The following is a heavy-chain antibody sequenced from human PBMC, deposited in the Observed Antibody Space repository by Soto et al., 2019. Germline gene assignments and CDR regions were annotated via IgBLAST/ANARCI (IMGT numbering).Heavy chain of an antibody. CDR1: GGSISSGGYY. D-gene: IGHD3-22*01. Sequence: QVQLQESGPGLVKPSQTLSLTCTVSGGSISSGGYYWSWIRQHPGKGLEWIGYIYYSGSTYYNPARERRVPLSVDTSQDQFSLKLSSVTAADTAVYYCARDPSYDHRNGMDVWGQGTTVTVSS. V-gene: IGHV4-31*03. CDR3: ARDPSYDHRNGMDV. J-gene: IGHJ6*02. CDR2: IYYSGST.